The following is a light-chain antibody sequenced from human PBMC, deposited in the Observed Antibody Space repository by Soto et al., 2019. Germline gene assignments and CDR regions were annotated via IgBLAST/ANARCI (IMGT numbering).Light chain of an antibody. CDR1: QSVGSY. V-gene: IGKV3-20*01. CDR3: QQYRSSPLT. J-gene: IGKJ4*01. CDR2: DTS. Sequence: EIVLTQSPGPLSLSPGERVTLSCRASQSVGSYLAWYQQKPGQAPRLLISDTSSRATGIPDRLSGSGSGTDFTLTISRLQPEDVAVYYCQQYRSSPLTLGGGTKVDIK.